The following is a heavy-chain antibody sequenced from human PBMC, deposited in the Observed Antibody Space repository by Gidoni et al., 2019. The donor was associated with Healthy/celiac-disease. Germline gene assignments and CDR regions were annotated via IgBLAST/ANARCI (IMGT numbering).Heavy chain of an antibody. V-gene: IGHV4-59*01. CDR3: ARNSLSLDY. CDR2: IYYSGST. J-gene: IGHJ4*02. CDR1: GGSISSYY. Sequence: QVQLQESCPAAVKPSETLSLTCTVSGGSISSYYWSWIRQPPGKGLEWIGYIYYSGSTNYNPSLKSRVTISVDTSKNQFSLKLSSVTAADTAVYYCARNSLSLDYWGQGTLVTVSS. D-gene: IGHD2-21*01.